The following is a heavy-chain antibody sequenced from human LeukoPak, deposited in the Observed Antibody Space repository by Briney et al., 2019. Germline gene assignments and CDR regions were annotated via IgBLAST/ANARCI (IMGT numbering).Heavy chain of an antibody. V-gene: IGHV3-48*04. D-gene: IGHD3-16*02. CDR3: ARAGGGAISSQFDY. CDR2: ISSSSSTI. CDR1: GFTFSSYA. J-gene: IGHJ4*02. Sequence: GSLRLSCAASGFTFSSYAMHWVRQAPGKGLEWVSYISSSSSTIYYADSVKGRFTISRDNAKNSLYLQMNSLRAEDTAVYYCARAGGGAISSQFDYWGQGTLVTVSS.